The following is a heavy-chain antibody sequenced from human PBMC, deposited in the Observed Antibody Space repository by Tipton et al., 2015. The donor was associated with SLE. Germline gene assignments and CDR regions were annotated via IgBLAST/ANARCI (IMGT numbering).Heavy chain of an antibody. V-gene: IGHV1-18*01. CDR2: ISAYNGNT. D-gene: IGHD2-15*01. Sequence: QSGAEVKKPEASVKVSCKASGYTFSNYGITWVRQAPGQGLEWMGWISAYNGNTNYGHGRVTLTTDTSTSTAYMELWSLTPDDTAVYYCARAGGSGGSCAYWGQGTLVTVSS. J-gene: IGHJ4*02. CDR1: GYTFSNYG. CDR3: ARAGGSGGSCAY.